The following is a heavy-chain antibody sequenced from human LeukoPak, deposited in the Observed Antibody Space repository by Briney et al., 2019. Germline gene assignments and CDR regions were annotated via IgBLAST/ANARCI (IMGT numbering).Heavy chain of an antibody. CDR2: LNPNRGGT. J-gene: IGHJ4*02. V-gene: IGHV1-2*02. CDR1: GYSFTAYY. CDR3: ARTQAYNFGYVDY. Sequence: ASVKVSCKASGYSFTAYYIHWVRQAPGQGLECMGWLNPNRGGTGSAQKFQGRVTMTRDTSISTAYMELSGLTSDDAAVYYCARTQAYNFGYVDYWGQGTLVTVSS. D-gene: IGHD5-18*01.